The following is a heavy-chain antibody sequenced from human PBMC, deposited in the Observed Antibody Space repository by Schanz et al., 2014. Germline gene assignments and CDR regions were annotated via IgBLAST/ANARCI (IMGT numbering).Heavy chain of an antibody. CDR1: GYTFTSYY. V-gene: IGHV1-3*01. D-gene: IGHD6-13*01. CDR3: ARDLIAAAESWFDP. J-gene: IGHJ5*02. CDR2: INPANGNT. Sequence: QLMQSGSEVRKPGASVKVSCKASGYTFTSYYMHWVRQAPGQGLEWLGWINPANGNTHYSPRLNGRVSISSDTAASTVYLHFSSLKSDDTAVYYCARDLIAAAESWFDPWGQGTPITVSS.